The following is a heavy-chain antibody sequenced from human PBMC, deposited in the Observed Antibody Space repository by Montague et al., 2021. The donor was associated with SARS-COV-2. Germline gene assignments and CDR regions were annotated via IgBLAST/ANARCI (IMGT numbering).Heavy chain of an antibody. V-gene: IGHV3-7*01. CDR3: ARDLAVVAATPFDY. CDR1: GFTFSSYW. D-gene: IGHD2-15*01. Sequence: SLRLSCAASGFTFSSYWMSWVRQAPGKGLEWVANIKQDGSEKYYVDSVKGRFTISRDNAKNSLYLQMNSLRAENTAVYYCARDLAVVAATPFDYWGQGTLVTVSS. CDR2: IKQDGSEK. J-gene: IGHJ4*02.